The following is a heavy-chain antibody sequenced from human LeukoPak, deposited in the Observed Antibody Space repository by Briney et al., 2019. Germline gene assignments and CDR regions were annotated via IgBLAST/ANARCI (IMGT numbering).Heavy chain of an antibody. CDR3: ARAAYSSTWYSRYFDL. J-gene: IGHJ2*01. Sequence: QTGGSLRLSCAASGFTFSSYAMTWVRQAPGKGLEWVSGISGSGGSTYYADSVKGRCTISRDNSKNTLYLQMNSLRAGDTAVYYCARAAYSSTWYSRYFDLWGRGTLVTVSS. CDR1: GFTFSSYA. CDR2: ISGSGGST. D-gene: IGHD6-13*01. V-gene: IGHV3-23*01.